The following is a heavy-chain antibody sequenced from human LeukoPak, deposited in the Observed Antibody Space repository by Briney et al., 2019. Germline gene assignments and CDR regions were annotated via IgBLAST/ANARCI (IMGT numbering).Heavy chain of an antibody. J-gene: IGHJ3*02. CDR1: GGSFSGYY. CDR2: INHSGST. D-gene: IGHD2/OR15-2a*01. Sequence: SETLSLTCAVDGGSFSGYYWSWIRQPPGKGLEWIGEINHSGSTNYNPSLKSRVTISVDTSKNQFSLKLSSVTAADTAVYYCARPRLFRNDAFDIWGQGTMVTVSS. CDR3: ARPRLFRNDAFDI. V-gene: IGHV4-34*01.